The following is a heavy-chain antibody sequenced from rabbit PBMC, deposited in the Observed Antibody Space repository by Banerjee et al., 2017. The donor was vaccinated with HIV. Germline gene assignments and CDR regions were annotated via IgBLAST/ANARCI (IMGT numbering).Heavy chain of an antibody. CDR3: ARGYSNGWNL. V-gene: IGHV1S45*01. Sequence: QEQLEESGGDLVKPEGSLTLTCTASGFSFSSYYYMCWVRQAPGKGLEWIACIYSASSGTTYYASWAKGRFTISKTSSTTVTLQMTSLTAADTATYFCARGYSNGWNLWGQGTLVTVS. CDR2: IYSASSGTT. D-gene: IGHD4-1*01. J-gene: IGHJ4*01. CDR1: GFSFSSYYY.